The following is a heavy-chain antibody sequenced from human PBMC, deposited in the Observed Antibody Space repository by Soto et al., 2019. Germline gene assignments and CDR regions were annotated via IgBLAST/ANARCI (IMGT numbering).Heavy chain of an antibody. J-gene: IGHJ4*02. CDR3: ARGPSSLTRFDY. D-gene: IGHD2-2*01. V-gene: IGHV3-30-3*01. CDR1: GFTFSSYA. CDR2: ISYDGSNK. Sequence: LRLSCAASGFTFSSYAMHWVRQAPGKGLEWVAGISYDGSNKYYADSVKGRFTISRDNSKNTLYLQMNSLRAEDTAVFYCARGPSSLTRFDYWGQGTLVTAPQ.